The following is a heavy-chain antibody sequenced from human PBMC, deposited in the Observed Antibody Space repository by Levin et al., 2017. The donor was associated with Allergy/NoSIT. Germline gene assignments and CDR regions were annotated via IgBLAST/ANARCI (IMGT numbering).Heavy chain of an antibody. D-gene: IGHD3-10*01. J-gene: IGHJ4*02. V-gene: IGHV4-34*01. CDR3: ARPKQVTMVRGAGREFDY. CDR1: GGSFSGSY. Sequence: SQTLSLTCAVYGGSFSGSYWSWIRQPPGKGLEWIGEINHSGSTNYNPSLKSRVTISVDTSKNQFSLKLSSVTAADTAVYYCARPKQVTMVRGAGREFDYWGQGTLVTVSS. CDR2: INHSGST.